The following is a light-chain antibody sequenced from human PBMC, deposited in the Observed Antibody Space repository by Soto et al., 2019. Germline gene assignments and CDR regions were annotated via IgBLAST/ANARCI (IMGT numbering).Light chain of an antibody. Sequence: IVFTQSPATLSLSPGERATLSCRASQSVSSYLAWYQQTPGQSPRILIYDASNRDTGIPARFSGSGSWTDFTLTISRLEPEDVAVDYRQQRSNWPLTFGGGTKVDIK. V-gene: IGKV3-11*01. CDR2: DAS. J-gene: IGKJ4*01. CDR1: QSVSSY. CDR3: QQRSNWPLT.